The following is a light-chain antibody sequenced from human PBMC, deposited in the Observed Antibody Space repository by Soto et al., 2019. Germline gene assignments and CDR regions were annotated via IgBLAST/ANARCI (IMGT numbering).Light chain of an antibody. CDR3: QQYGSSRT. J-gene: IGKJ1*01. CDR2: GAS. Sequence: EIVLTQSPGTLSLSPGERATLSCRASQSVSSSYLAWYQQKPGQAPRLLIYGASSRATGIPDRFSGSGSGTEFGGGGSRLEPEDFAVYYFQQYGSSRTFGQGTKVEIK. V-gene: IGKV3-20*01. CDR1: QSVSSSY.